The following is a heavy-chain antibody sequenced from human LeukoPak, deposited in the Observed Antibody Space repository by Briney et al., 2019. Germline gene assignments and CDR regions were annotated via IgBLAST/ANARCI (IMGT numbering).Heavy chain of an antibody. CDR1: GFTSSSFA. V-gene: IGHV3-23*01. Sequence: PGGSLRLSCTASGFTSSSFAMSWVRQAPGKGLEWVSIINNSGDDIFYAASVKGRFTISRDNSKNTLYLQMNSLRAEDTALYYCAKGLVPAALRYYGLDVWGQGTTVTVSS. D-gene: IGHD2-2*01. CDR2: INNSGDDI. CDR3: AKGLVPAALRYYGLDV. J-gene: IGHJ6*02.